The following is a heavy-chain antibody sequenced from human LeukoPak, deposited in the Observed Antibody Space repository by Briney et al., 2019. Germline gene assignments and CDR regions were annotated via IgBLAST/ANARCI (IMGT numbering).Heavy chain of an antibody. V-gene: IGHV4-34*01. J-gene: IGHJ4*02. D-gene: IGHD3-9*01. CDR1: GGSFSGYY. CDR3: ARRVYDILTGYLFEYYFDY. CDR2: INHSGST. Sequence: SETLSLTCAVYGGSFSGYYWSWIRQPPGKGLEWIGEINHSGSTNYNPSLKSRVTISVDTSKNQFSLKLSSVTAADTAVYYCARRVYDILTGYLFEYYFDYWGQGTLVTVSS.